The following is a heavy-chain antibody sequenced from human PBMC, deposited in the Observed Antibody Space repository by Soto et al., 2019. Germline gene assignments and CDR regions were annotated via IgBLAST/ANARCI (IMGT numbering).Heavy chain of an antibody. CDR3: ARFSAVAGTDYYYGMDV. Sequence: PGESLKISCKGSGYSFTSYWIGWVRQMPGKGLEWMGIIYPGDSDTRYSPSFQGQVTISADKSISTAYLQWSSLKASDTAMYYCARFSAVAGTDYYYGMDVWGQGTTVTVSS. CDR1: GYSFTSYW. D-gene: IGHD6-19*01. CDR2: IYPGDSDT. V-gene: IGHV5-51*01. J-gene: IGHJ6*02.